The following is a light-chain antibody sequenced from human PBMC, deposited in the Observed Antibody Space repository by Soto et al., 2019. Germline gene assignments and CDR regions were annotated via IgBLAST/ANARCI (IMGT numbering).Light chain of an antibody. J-gene: IGLJ2*01. V-gene: IGLV2-14*01. CDR3: SSYTRSSTG. Sequence: QSVLTQPASVSGSPGQSITISCTGTSSDVGGYNYVYWYQHHPGTAPKLMIYADSNRPSGVSDRFSGSKSGNTASLTISGLQAEDEDDYYSSSYTRSSTGFGGGTKLTVL. CDR1: SSDVGGYNY. CDR2: ADS.